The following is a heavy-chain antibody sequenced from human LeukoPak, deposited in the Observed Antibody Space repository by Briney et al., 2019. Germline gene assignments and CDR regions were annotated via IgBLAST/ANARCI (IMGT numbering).Heavy chain of an antibody. CDR2: IYSGGST. D-gene: IGHD4-23*01. J-gene: IGHJ4*02. Sequence: PGGSLRLSCAASGFTVSSNYMSWVRQAPGKGLELVSVIYSGGSTYYANSVKGRFTISRDNSKNTLYLQTNNLRAEDTAVYYCARGYGGGVGFDYWGQGTLVTVSS. V-gene: IGHV3-66*01. CDR3: ARGYGGGVGFDY. CDR1: GFTVSSNY.